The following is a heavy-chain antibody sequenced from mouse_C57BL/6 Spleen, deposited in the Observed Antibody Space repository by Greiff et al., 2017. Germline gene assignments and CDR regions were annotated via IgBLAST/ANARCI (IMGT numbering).Heavy chain of an antibody. CDR1: GYTFTSYW. CDR2: IYPSDSET. Sequence: QVQLQQPGAELVRPGSSVKLSCKASGYTFTSYWMDWVKQRPGQGLEWIGNIYPSDSETHYNQKFKDKATLTVDKSSSTAYMQLSSLTSEDSAVYYCARRGIYYDYDGGFAYWGQGTLVTVSA. J-gene: IGHJ3*01. V-gene: IGHV1-61*01. D-gene: IGHD2-4*01. CDR3: ARRGIYYDYDGGFAY.